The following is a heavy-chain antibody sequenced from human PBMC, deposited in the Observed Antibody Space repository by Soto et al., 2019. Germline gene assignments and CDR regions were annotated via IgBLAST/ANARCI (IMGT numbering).Heavy chain of an antibody. Sequence: EVQLLESGGGLVQPGGSLRLSCAASGFTFSRSAMTWVRQAPGQGLEWVSTISAFSGATYYADSVQGRFTISRDNSENTLYLQMTSLRAEDTAVYYCAKKLYTGDSDYSFDYWGQGTLVTVSS. V-gene: IGHV3-23*01. CDR2: ISAFSGAT. D-gene: IGHD7-27*01. CDR1: GFTFSRSA. CDR3: AKKLYTGDSDYSFDY. J-gene: IGHJ4*02.